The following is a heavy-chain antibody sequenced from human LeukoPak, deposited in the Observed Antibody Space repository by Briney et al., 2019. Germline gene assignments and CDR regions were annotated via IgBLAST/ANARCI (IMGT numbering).Heavy chain of an antibody. CDR3: ARGKYSGFDL. D-gene: IGHD2-15*01. J-gene: IGHJ3*01. Sequence: SQTLSLTCVISGDSVSTNNIAWNWIRQSPSRGLEWPGRTYYRSKWNNDYAVSVKSRITINPDTSKNQFSLQLNSVTPDDTALYYCARGKYSGFDLWGQGTMVTVSS. CDR2: TYYRSKWNN. CDR1: GDSVSTNNIA. V-gene: IGHV6-1*01.